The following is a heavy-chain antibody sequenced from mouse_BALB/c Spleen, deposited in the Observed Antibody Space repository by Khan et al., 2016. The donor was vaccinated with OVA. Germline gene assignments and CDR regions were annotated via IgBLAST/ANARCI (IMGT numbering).Heavy chain of an antibody. V-gene: IGHV2-2*02. D-gene: IGHD2-4*01. CDR1: GFSLTNYS. CDR2: IWSAGST. J-gene: IGHJ3*01. Sequence: QVPLQQSGPGLVQPSQSLSITCTVSGFSLTNYSVHWVRQSPGKGLEWLGVIWSAGSTDYNAAFISRLTIRKDNSRSQVFFKMNSLQPNDTAIYYCARRGYDYGRGALFAYWGQGTLVTVSA. CDR3: ARRGYDYGRGALFAY.